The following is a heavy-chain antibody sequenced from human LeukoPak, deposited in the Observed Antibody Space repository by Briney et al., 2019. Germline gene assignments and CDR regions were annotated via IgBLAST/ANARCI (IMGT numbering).Heavy chain of an antibody. CDR2: IYYSGST. Sequence: PSETLSLTCTVSGGSISSSSYYWGWIRQPPGTGLEWIGSIYYSGSTYYNPSLKSRVTISVDTSKNQFSLKLSSVTAADTAVYYCARRLGSYFDYWGQGTLVTVSS. J-gene: IGHJ4*02. D-gene: IGHD3-10*01. CDR3: ARRLGSYFDY. V-gene: IGHV4-39*01. CDR1: GGSISSSSYY.